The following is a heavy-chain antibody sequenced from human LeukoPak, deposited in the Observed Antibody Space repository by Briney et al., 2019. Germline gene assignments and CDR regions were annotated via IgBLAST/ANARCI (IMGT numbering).Heavy chain of an antibody. D-gene: IGHD3-3*01. V-gene: IGHV4-59*01. Sequence: SETLSLTCAVYGGSFSGYYWSWIRQPPGKGLEWIGYIYYSGSTNYNPSLKSRVTISVDTSKNQFSLKLSSVTAADTAVYYCARGNDFWSGYLFDPWGQGTLVTVSS. CDR2: IYYSGST. CDR3: ARGNDFWSGYLFDP. J-gene: IGHJ5*02. CDR1: GGSFSGYY.